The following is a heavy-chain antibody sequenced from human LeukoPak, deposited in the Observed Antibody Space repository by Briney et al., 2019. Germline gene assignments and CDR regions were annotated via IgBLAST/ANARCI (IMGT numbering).Heavy chain of an antibody. J-gene: IGHJ4*02. CDR1: GGSLSSYY. CDR3: ARGAPYYYDSSGDC. V-gene: IGHV4-59*01. CDR2: IYYSGST. Sequence: SETLSLTCTVSGGSLSSYYWSWIREPPGKGLEWIGYIYYSGSTKYNPSLKSRVTISVDTSRNQISLDLSSVTAADTAVYYCARGAPYYYDSSGDCWGQGTLVSVS. D-gene: IGHD3-22*01.